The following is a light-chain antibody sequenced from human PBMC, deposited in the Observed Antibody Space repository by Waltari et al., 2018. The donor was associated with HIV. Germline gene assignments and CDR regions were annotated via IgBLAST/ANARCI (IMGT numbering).Light chain of an antibody. CDR1: SNDVGGYNY. J-gene: IGLJ2*01. Sequence: QSALTQPASVSGSPGQSITISCTGTSNDVGGYNYVSWYQQHPGKAPKLMIYDVTTRPPGVSDRFSGSKSGNTASLTISGLQAEDEADYYCSSYTKTLYVIFGGGTKLTVL. V-gene: IGLV2-14*03. CDR3: SSYTKTLYVI. CDR2: DVT.